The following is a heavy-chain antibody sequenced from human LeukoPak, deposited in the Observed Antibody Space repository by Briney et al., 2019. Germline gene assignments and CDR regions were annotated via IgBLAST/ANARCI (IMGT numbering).Heavy chain of an antibody. V-gene: IGHV4-4*02. CDR3: ARHGDSSGYYFLDY. J-gene: IGHJ4*02. Sequence: SETLSLTCAVSGGSISSTNWWSWVRQPPGKGLEWIGEIFHSGTTNYNPSLKSRVTISVDTSKNQFSLKLSSVTAADTAVYYCARHGDSSGYYFLDYWGQGTLVTVSS. D-gene: IGHD3-22*01. CDR1: GGSISSTNW. CDR2: IFHSGTT.